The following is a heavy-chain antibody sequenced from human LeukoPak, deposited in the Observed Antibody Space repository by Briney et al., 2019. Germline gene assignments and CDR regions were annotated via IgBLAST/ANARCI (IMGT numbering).Heavy chain of an antibody. J-gene: IGHJ3*02. CDR1: GYTFTSYY. V-gene: IGHV1-46*01. CDR2: INPSGGST. D-gene: IGHD6-19*01. Sequence: ASVKVSCKASGYTFTSYYMHWVRQAPGQGLEWMGIINPSGGSTSYAQKFQGRVTMTRDTSTSTVYMELSSLRSEDTAVYYCARVKGEEQWLVPDAFDIWGQGTMVTVSS. CDR3: ARVKGEEQWLVPDAFDI.